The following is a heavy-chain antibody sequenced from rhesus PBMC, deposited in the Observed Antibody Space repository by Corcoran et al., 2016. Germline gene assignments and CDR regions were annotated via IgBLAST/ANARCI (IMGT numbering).Heavy chain of an antibody. CDR3: ARTRPSHTVTPRAFDF. D-gene: IGHD2-33*01. V-gene: IGHV4S10*01. Sequence: QVQLQESGPGVVKPSETLSLTCAVSGGSISDNYRWSWIRQPPRAGLEWIVFISRSPPTTSYNPSLNSRVTISTDTSKNQFSLNLNSVTAADTAVYYCARTRPSHTVTPRAFDFWGQGLRVTVSS. CDR1: GGSISDNYR. J-gene: IGHJ3*01. CDR2: ISRSPPTT.